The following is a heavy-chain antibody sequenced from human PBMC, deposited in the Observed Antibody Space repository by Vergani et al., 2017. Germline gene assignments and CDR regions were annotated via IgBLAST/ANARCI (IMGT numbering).Heavy chain of an antibody. CDR1: GFTFSSYE. Sequence: EVQLVESGGGLVQPGGSLRLSCAASGFTFSSYEMNWVRQAPGKGLEWVSYISSSGSTIYYADSVKGRFTISRDNAKNSLYLQMNSLRAEDTAVYYCAKDMGDDYSNPYYYYGMDVWGQGTTVTVSS. CDR3: AKDMGDDYSNPYYYYGMDV. J-gene: IGHJ6*02. V-gene: IGHV3-48*03. CDR2: ISSSGSTI. D-gene: IGHD4-11*01.